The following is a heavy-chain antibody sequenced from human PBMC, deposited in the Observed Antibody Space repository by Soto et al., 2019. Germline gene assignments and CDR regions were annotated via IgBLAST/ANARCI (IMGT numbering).Heavy chain of an antibody. V-gene: IGHV3-49*05. CDR1: GLTFADYA. CDR2: SSSKANGGTA. D-gene: IGHD6-19*01. Sequence: EVQLVESGGGLVKPGRSLRLSWTASGLTFADYAMSWFRHAPGKGLELVGISSSKANGGTADYAASGKGRFTISREDSKSIAHLQMNSLKTEDTAVYYCTSERSGWYLVGMDVCGKGTTVTVSS. CDR3: TSERSGWYLVGMDV. J-gene: IGHJ6*04.